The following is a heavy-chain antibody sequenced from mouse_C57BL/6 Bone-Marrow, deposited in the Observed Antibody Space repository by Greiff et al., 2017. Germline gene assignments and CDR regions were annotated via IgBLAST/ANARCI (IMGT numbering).Heavy chain of an antibody. CDR3: ARSYDYDDYTMDD. Sequence: QVQLQQPGAELVKPGASVKLSCKASGYTFTNYWMHWVKQRPGQGLEWIGMVHPNGGSPDYNEKFKSEATLSVDKSSRTAYMELSSLTSEDSAVYYCARSYDYDDYTMDDWGQGTSVTVSS. V-gene: IGHV1-64*01. CDR1: GYTFTNYW. D-gene: IGHD2-4*01. CDR2: VHPNGGSP. J-gene: IGHJ4*01.